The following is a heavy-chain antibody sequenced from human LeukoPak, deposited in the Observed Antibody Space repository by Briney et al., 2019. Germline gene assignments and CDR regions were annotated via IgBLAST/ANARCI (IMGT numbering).Heavy chain of an antibody. CDR1: GFTFNHFA. Sequence: PGGSLRLSCAASGFTFNHFAMHWVRQAPGKGLEWVSYISSSGSTIYYADSVKGRFTISRDNAKNSLYLQMNSLRAEDTAVYYCARADSSGYYYGPYFDYWGQGTLVTVSS. CDR3: ARADSSGYYYGPYFDY. J-gene: IGHJ4*02. CDR2: ISSSGSTI. D-gene: IGHD3-22*01. V-gene: IGHV3-11*01.